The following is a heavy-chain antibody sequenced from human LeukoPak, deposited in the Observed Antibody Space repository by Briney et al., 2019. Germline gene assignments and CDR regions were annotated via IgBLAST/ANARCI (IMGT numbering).Heavy chain of an antibody. CDR3: ARGAMVVTHFDD. J-gene: IGHJ4*02. CDR1: GGSMSSGSYY. V-gene: IGHV4-61*02. CDR2: IYISGST. Sequence: PSETLSLTCTVSGGSMSSGSYYWSWIRQPAGKGLEWIGRIYISGSTNYNPSLKSRVTISVDTSKNQFSLKLSSVTAADTAVYYCARGAMVVTHFDDWGQGTLVTVSS. D-gene: IGHD4-23*01.